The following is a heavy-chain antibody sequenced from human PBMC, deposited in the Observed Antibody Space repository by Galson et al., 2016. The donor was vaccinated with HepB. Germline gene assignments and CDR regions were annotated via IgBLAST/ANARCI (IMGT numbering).Heavy chain of an antibody. CDR1: GGSFSVYS. V-gene: IGHV4-34*01. Sequence: ATLSLTCAVSGGSFSVYSWSWIRQSPGKGLEWIGEVNHSGNTKYNPSLKSRVTISVDTSKKRFSLSLTSVTAADTAVYYCARARGGVKPAAFLLDVWGQGTTVTVSS. J-gene: IGHJ6*02. CDR3: ARARGGVKPAAFLLDV. CDR2: VNHSGNT. D-gene: IGHD2-2*01.